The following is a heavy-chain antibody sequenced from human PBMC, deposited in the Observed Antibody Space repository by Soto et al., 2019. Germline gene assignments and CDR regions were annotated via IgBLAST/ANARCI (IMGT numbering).Heavy chain of an antibody. D-gene: IGHD3-3*01. J-gene: IGHJ6*03. CDR3: ARLVSAYDFWSGLFMDV. CDR2: IKQDGSEK. V-gene: IGHV3-7*01. CDR1: GFTFSSYW. Sequence: GGSLRLSCAASGFTFSSYWMSWVRQAPGKGLEWVANIKQDGSEKYYVDSVKGRFTISRDNAKNSLYLQMNSLRAEDTAVYYCARLVSAYDFWSGLFMDVWGKGTTVTVSS.